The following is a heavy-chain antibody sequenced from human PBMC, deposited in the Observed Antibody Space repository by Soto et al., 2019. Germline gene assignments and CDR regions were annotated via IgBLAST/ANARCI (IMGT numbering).Heavy chain of an antibody. CDR3: AKAFYDFWSGYYAPNYYYGMDV. J-gene: IGHJ6*02. CDR1: GFTFSSYG. CDR2: ISYDGSNK. D-gene: IGHD3-3*01. Sequence: PGGSLRLSCAASGFTFSSYGMHWVRQAPGKGLEWVAVISYDGSNKYYADSEKGRFTISRDNSKNTLYLQMNSLRAEDTAVYYCAKAFYDFWSGYYAPNYYYGMDVWGQGTTVTVSS. V-gene: IGHV3-30*18.